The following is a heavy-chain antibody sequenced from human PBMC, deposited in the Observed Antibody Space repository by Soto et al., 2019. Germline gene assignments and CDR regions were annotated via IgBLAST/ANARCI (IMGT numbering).Heavy chain of an antibody. D-gene: IGHD3-22*01. CDR1: GGSISSYY. J-gene: IGHJ4*02. Sequence: SETLSLTCTVSGGSISSYYWSWIRQPPGKGLEWIGYIYYSGSTNYNPSLKSRVTISVDTSKNQFSLKLSSVTAADTAVYYCARERRDYYYDSSGYYHPFDYWGQGTLVTVSS. CDR2: IYYSGST. V-gene: IGHV4-59*01. CDR3: ARERRDYYYDSSGYYHPFDY.